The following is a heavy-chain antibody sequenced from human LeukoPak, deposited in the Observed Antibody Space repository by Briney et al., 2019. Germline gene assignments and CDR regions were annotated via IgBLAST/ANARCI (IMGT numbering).Heavy chain of an antibody. CDR2: RNPADSDT. J-gene: IGHJ3*02. V-gene: IGHV5-51*01. Sequence: GESLKISCKGSGYTFTNYWIGWVRQMPGKGLEWMGLRNPADSDTRYSPSFQGQVTISADKSISTAYLQWSSLKASDAAMYYCARPSYSYGLGDAFDIWGQGTMVTVSS. CDR3: ARPSYSYGLGDAFDI. D-gene: IGHD5-18*01. CDR1: GYTFTNYW.